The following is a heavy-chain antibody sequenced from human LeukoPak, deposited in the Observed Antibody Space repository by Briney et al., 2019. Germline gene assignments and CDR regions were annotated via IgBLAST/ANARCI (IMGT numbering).Heavy chain of an antibody. J-gene: IGHJ4*02. CDR2: ISSSSSTI. D-gene: IGHD3-10*01. CDR3: ARDYYGSGSYSLVTPDY. V-gene: IGHV3-48*01. CDR1: GFTFSTYS. Sequence: GGSLRLSCAASGFTFSTYSMNWVRQAPGKGLEWVAYISSSSSTIYYADSVKGRFTISRDNAKNSLYLQMNSLRAEDTAVYYCARDYYGSGSYSLVTPDYWGQGTLVTVSS.